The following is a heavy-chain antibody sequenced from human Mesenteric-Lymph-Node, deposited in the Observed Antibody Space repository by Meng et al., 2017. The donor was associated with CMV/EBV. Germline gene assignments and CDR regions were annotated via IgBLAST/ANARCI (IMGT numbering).Heavy chain of an antibody. J-gene: IGHJ4*02. CDR3: ARGRGSYGGFDY. Sequence: SETLSLTCTVSGDSIGTYYWTWIRQPPGKGLEWIGYIYYSGSTNYNPSLKSRVTISLDTSKNQFSLKLSSVTAADTAVYYCARGRGSYGGFDYWGQGTLVTVSS. V-gene: IGHV4-59*01. CDR2: IYYSGST. CDR1: GDSIGTYY. D-gene: IGHD1-26*01.